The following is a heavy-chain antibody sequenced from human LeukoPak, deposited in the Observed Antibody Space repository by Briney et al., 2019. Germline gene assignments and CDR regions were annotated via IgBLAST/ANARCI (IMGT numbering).Heavy chain of an antibody. V-gene: IGHV3-21*01. J-gene: IGHJ4*02. D-gene: IGHD3-10*01. CDR1: GFTFSTYT. Sequence: PGGSLRLSCAASGFTFSTYTMNWVRQAPGTGLEWVSSISIRGSYTYYADSVEGRFTISRDNAKNSLYLQMNSLRAEDTAVYYCAREKGSGSYGYFDYWGQGTLVTVSS. CDR3: AREKGSGSYGYFDY. CDR2: ISIRGSYT.